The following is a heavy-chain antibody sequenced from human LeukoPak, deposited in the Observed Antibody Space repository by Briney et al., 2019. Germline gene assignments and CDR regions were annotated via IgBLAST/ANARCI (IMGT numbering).Heavy chain of an antibody. CDR3: ARDKYDSSGYVFDY. V-gene: IGHV3-30*04. CDR2: ISYDGSNN. D-gene: IGHD3-22*01. CDR1: GFTFSSYA. Sequence: GGSLRLSCAASGFTFSSYAMHWVRQAPGKGLEWVAVISYDGSNNYYADSVKGRFTISRDNSKNTLYLQMNSLRAEDTAVYYCARDKYDSSGYVFDYWGQGTLVTVSS. J-gene: IGHJ4*02.